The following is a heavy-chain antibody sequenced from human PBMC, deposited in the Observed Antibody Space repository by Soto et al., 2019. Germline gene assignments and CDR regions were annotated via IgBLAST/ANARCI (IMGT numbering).Heavy chain of an antibody. CDR2: IYYSGST. D-gene: IGHD3-3*01. V-gene: IGHV4-30-4*01. CDR1: GGSISSGDYY. CDR3: ASRNLEWLLFDY. Sequence: PSETLSLTCTVSGGSISSGDYYWSWIRQPPGKGLEWIGYIYYSGSTYYNPSLKSRVTISVDTSKNQFSLKLSSVTAADTAVYYCASRNLEWLLFDYWGQGTLVTVS. J-gene: IGHJ4*02.